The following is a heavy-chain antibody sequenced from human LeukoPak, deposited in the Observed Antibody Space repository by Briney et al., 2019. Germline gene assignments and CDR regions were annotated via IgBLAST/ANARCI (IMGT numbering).Heavy chain of an antibody. J-gene: IGHJ6*02. D-gene: IGHD2-15*01. V-gene: IGHV1-18*01. Sequence: ASVKVSCKGSGYTFIRYGISWVRQAPGQGLEWMGWISTYNGNTNDAQKFQGRVSMTTDTSTNTAYMGLSSLRPEDTAVYYCATDSPYCSGGSCYGMDVWGQGTTATVSS. CDR1: GYTFIRYG. CDR2: ISTYNGNT. CDR3: ATDSPYCSGGSCYGMDV.